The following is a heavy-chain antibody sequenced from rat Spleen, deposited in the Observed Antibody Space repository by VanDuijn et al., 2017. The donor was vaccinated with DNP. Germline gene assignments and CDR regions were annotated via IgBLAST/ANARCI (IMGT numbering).Heavy chain of an antibody. D-gene: IGHD1-2*01. CDR1: GFTFSNSD. V-gene: IGHV5S13*01. CDR2: ITNSGGNT. J-gene: IGHJ3*01. CDR3: VRQEDSSSHIYGFAY. Sequence: EVQLVESGGGLVQPGRSLKLSCAASGFTFSNSDMAWVRQAPTKSLEWVASITNSGGNTDFRDSVKGRFTISRDNAKNTQYLQMDSLRSEDTATYYCVRQEDSSSHIYGFAYWGQGTLVTVSS.